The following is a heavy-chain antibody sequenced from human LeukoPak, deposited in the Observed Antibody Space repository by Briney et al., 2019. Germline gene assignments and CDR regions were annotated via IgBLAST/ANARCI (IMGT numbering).Heavy chain of an antibody. CDR2: IYPGDSDT. J-gene: IGHJ5*02. D-gene: IGHD4-17*01. Sequence: GEPLKISCKGSGYSFTSYWIGWVRQMPGKGLEWMGIIYPGDSDTRYSPSFQGQVTISDDKSISTAHLQWSSLKASDTAMYYCAREAYGDYYNWFDPWGQGTLVTVSS. V-gene: IGHV5-51*01. CDR3: AREAYGDYYNWFDP. CDR1: GYSFTSYW.